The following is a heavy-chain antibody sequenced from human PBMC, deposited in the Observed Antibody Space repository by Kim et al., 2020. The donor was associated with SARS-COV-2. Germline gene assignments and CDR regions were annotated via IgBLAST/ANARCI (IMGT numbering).Heavy chain of an antibody. Sequence: SETLSLTCTVSGGSISSGGYYWSWIRQHPGKGLEWIGYIYYSGSTYYNPSLKSRVTISVDTSKNQFSLKLSSVTAADTAVYYCARDSYYYDSSGPRAFDIWGQGTMVTVSS. V-gene: IGHV4-31*03. D-gene: IGHD3-22*01. CDR1: GGSISSGGYY. J-gene: IGHJ3*02. CDR3: ARDSYYYDSSGPRAFDI. CDR2: IYYSGST.